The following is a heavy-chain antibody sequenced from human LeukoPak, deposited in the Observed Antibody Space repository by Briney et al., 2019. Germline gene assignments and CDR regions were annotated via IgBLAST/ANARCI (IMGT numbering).Heavy chain of an antibody. D-gene: IGHD1-26*01. J-gene: IGHJ3*02. CDR3: ARGLGELDAFDI. CDR1: GGTFSSYA. V-gene: IGHV1-69*04. Sequence: SVKVSCKGSGGTFSSYAISWVRQAPGQGLEWMGRIIPILGIANYAQKFQGRVTITADKSTSTAYMELSSLRSEDTAVYYCARGLGELDAFDIWGQGTMVTVSS. CDR2: IIPILGIA.